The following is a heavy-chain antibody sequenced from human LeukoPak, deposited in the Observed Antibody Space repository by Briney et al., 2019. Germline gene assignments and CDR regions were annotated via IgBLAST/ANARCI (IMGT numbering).Heavy chain of an antibody. V-gene: IGHV3-11*01. D-gene: IGHD6-13*01. J-gene: IGHJ4*02. Sequence: GGSLRLSCAASGFTFGDYYMGWIRQAPGKGLEWVSDISPGGSSISYADSVKGRFTISRDNAKSSLYLQMNNLRVEDTAVYYCARRSSLDYWGQGALVTVSS. CDR3: ARRSSLDY. CDR2: ISPGGSSI. CDR1: GFTFGDYY.